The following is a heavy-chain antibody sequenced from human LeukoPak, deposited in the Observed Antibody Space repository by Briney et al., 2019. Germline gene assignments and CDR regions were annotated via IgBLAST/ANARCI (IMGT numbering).Heavy chain of an antibody. CDR3: ARDLPPEDV. J-gene: IGHJ6*02. Sequence: GRSLRLSCAASGFTFSYYAMHWVRQAPGKGLEWVALISYDGSNIQYADSLKGRFTISRDNSKNTLYLQMNSLRVDDTAVYYCARDLPPEDVWGQGTTVTVSS. CDR2: ISYDGSNI. CDR1: GFTFSYYA. V-gene: IGHV3-30-3*01.